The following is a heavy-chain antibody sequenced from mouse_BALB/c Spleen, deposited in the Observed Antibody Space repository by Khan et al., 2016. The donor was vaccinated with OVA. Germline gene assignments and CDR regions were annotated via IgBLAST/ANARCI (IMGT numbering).Heavy chain of an antibody. V-gene: IGHV1S81*02. CDR1: GYTFTSYW. CDR3: ARGGSGSLAY. CDR2: INPSDGRA. D-gene: IGHD2-2*01. Sequence: QVQLQQSGAELVKPGASVKLSCKASGYTFTSYWMHWVKQRPGQGLEWIGYINPSDGRAHYNENFKTKATLTGDKSYSTAYMQLSSLTSEDSAVYYCARGGSGSLAYWGQGTLVTVSA. J-gene: IGHJ3*01.